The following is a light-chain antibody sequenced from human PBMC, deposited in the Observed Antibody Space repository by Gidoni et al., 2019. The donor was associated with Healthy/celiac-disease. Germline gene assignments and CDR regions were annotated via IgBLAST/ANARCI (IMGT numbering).Light chain of an antibody. CDR2: GAS. CDR1: QSVSSSY. J-gene: IGKJ2*01. CDR3: QQYGSSPTYT. Sequence: IVLAPSPGTLSWSPGERATLSCRPSQSVSSSYLDWYQQKPGQAPRLLIYGASSRATGIPDRFSGSGSGTDFTLTISRLEPEDFAVYYCQQYGSSPTYTFGQGTKLEIK. V-gene: IGKV3-20*01.